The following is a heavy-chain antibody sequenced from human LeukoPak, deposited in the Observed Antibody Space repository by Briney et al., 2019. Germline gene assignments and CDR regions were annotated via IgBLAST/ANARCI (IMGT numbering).Heavy chain of an antibody. CDR2: ISDSGTGL. V-gene: IGHV3-48*03. Sequence: PGGSLRLSCAASGFTFSSYEMYGRRQAPGKGLEWVSYISDSGTGLYYADSVKGRFTISRDNAKNSLSLQMNSLRAEDTAIYYCARGVGAHDAFDIWGQGTMVTVSS. CDR1: GFTFSSYE. CDR3: ARGVGAHDAFDI. D-gene: IGHD6-6*01. J-gene: IGHJ3*02.